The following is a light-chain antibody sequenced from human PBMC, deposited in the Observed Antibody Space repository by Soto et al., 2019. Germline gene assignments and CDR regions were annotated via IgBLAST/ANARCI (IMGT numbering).Light chain of an antibody. CDR2: AAF. CDR3: QHSYHLPCT. V-gene: IGKV1-39*01. CDR1: QSISSL. J-gene: IGKJ1*01. Sequence: DIQMTQSPSSLSASVGDRVTITCRASQSISSLLNWYQQKPGRAPKLLIYAAFTLQSGVPSRFSGSGSGTDFTLNIRSLEPEDFAAYYCQHSYHLPCTFGQGTKVEIK.